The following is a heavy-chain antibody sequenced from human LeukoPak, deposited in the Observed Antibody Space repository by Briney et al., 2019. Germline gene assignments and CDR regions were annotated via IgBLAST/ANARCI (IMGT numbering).Heavy chain of an antibody. CDR2: IYYSGST. V-gene: IGHV4-31*03. Sequence: SETLSLTCTVSGGSISSGGYYWSCIRQHPGKGLEWIGYIYYSGSTYYNPSLKSRVTISVDTSKNQFSLKLSSVTAADTAVYYCARAEYYYDSSGYYSYFDYWGQGTLVTVSS. CDR1: GGSISSGGYY. CDR3: ARAEYYYDSSGYYSYFDY. D-gene: IGHD3-22*01. J-gene: IGHJ4*02.